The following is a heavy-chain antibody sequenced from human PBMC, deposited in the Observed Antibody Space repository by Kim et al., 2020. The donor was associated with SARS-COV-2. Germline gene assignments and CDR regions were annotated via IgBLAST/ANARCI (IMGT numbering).Heavy chain of an antibody. Sequence: GGSLRLSCAASGFTFSGSAMHWVRQASGKGLEWVGRIRSKANSYATAYAASVKGRVTISRDDSKHTAYLQMNSLEIQGAGVYYCTSVLYGDYWHWGQGTLVTVPS. CDR3: TSVLYGDYWH. J-gene: IGHJ4*02. CDR1: GFTFSGSA. CDR2: IRSKANSYAT. V-gene: IGHV3-73*01. D-gene: IGHD4-17*01.